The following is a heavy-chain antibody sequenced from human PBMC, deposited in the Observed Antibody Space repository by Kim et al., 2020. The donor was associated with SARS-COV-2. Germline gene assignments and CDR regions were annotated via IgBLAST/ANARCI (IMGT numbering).Heavy chain of an antibody. CDR3: AKGRGGSYYRPSPNDAFDI. V-gene: IGHV3-23*01. D-gene: IGHD1-26*01. CDR1: GFTFSDYA. CDR2: LSGSAGTT. Sequence: GGSLRLSCAASGFTFSDYAMNWVRQAPGKGLEWVSALSGSAGTTYYAHSVKGRFTISRDNSKNTLYLQMNSLRAEDTAVYYCAKGRGGSYYRPSPNDAFDIWGQGTMVTVSS. J-gene: IGHJ3*02.